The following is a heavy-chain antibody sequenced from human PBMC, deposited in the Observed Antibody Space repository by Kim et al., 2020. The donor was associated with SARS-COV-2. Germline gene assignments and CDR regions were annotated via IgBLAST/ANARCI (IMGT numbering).Heavy chain of an antibody. D-gene: IGHD3-9*01. CDR1: RGSISSSRHY. Sequence: SETLSLICTVSRGSISSSRHYWVWIRQPPGKGLEWIGSLYYNGMSAYYKSSLKSRVSISLDTSKNQFTLKVTSVTAADTAVYYCARDLTGKNDAFDIWG. CDR2: LYYNGMSA. V-gene: IGHV4-39*06. J-gene: IGHJ3*02. CDR3: ARDLTGKNDAFDI.